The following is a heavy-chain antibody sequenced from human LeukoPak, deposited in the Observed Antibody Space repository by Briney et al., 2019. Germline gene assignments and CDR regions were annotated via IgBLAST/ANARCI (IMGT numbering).Heavy chain of an antibody. V-gene: IGHV3-33*01. CDR3: ARDRGESYFDY. D-gene: IGHD3-10*01. Sequence: GGSLRLSCAASGFTFSSYAMHWVRQAPGKGLQWVAFIWYDGSNKHYADSVKGRFTISRDNSKNTLYLQINSLRAEDTAVYYCARDRGESYFDYWGQGTLVTVSS. CDR1: GFTFSSYA. J-gene: IGHJ4*02. CDR2: IWYDGSNK.